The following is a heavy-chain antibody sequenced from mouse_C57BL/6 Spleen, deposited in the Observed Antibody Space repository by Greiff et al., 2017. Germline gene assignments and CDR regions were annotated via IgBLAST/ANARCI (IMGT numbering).Heavy chain of an antibody. CDR2: IYPGDGDT. D-gene: IGHD2-5*01. CDR3: ARSIVATPCV. Sequence: QVQLQQSGPELVKPGASVKISCKASGYAFSSSWMNWVKQRPGKGLEWIGRIYPGDGDTNYNGKFKGKATLTADKSSSTAYMQLSSLTSEDSAVYVCARSIVATPCVWGTGTTVTVSS. V-gene: IGHV1-82*01. CDR1: GYAFSSSW. J-gene: IGHJ1*03.